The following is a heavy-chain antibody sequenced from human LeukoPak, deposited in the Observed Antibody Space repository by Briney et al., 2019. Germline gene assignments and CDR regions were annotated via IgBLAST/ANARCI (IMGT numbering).Heavy chain of an antibody. J-gene: IGHJ1*01. V-gene: IGHV4-59*08. CDR1: GGSISSYY. CDR2: IYYSGST. D-gene: IGHD6-19*01. Sequence: PSETLSLTCTVSGGSISSYYWSWIRQPPGKGLEWIGYIYYSGSTNYNPSLKSRVTISVDTSKNQLSLKLSSVTAADTAVYYCARHGYSSGWGNAYFQHWGQGTLVTVSS. CDR3: ARHGYSSGWGNAYFQH.